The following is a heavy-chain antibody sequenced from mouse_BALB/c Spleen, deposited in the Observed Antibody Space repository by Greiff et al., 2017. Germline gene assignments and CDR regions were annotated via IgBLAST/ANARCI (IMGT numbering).Heavy chain of an antibody. CDR1: GYTFTEYT. CDR3: ARGSSGYPYAMDY. Sequence: EVQLQESGPELVTPGASVKISCKTSGYTFTEYTMHWVKQSHGKSLEWIGGINPNNGGTSYNQKFKGKATLTVDKSSSTAYMELRSLTSEDSAVYYCARGSSGYPYAMDYWGQGTSVTVSS. J-gene: IGHJ4*01. V-gene: IGHV1-18*01. D-gene: IGHD3-1*01. CDR2: INPNNGGT.